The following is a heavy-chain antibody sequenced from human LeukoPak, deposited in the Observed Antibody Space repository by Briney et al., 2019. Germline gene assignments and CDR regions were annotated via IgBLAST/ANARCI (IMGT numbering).Heavy chain of an antibody. J-gene: IGHJ4*02. V-gene: IGHV3-48*03. D-gene: IGHD4-17*01. CDR3: VRGFDYGFHY. Sequence: PGGSLRLSCAASGFTFSSYEMNWVRQAPGKGLEWVSYISSSGSTIYYADSVKGRFTISGDNAKNTLDLQMNSLRIEDTAIYYCVRGFDYGFHYWGQGTVVSVSS. CDR1: GFTFSSYE. CDR2: ISSSGSTI.